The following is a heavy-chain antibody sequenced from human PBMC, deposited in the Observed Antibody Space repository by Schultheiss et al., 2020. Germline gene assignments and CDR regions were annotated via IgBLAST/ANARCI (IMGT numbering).Heavy chain of an antibody. V-gene: IGHV4-4*07. CDR2: IYTSGST. D-gene: IGHD3-22*01. CDR3: ARVGSQEKWLALDY. Sequence: SETLSLTCTVSGGSISSYYWSWIRQPAGKGLEWIGRIYTSGSTNYNPSLKSRVTISVDTSKNQFSLKLSSVTAADTAVYYCARVGSQEKWLALDYWGQGTLVTVSS. J-gene: IGHJ4*02. CDR1: GGSISSYY.